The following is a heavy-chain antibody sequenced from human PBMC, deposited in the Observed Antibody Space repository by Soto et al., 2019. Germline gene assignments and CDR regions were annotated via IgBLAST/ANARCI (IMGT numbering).Heavy chain of an antibody. CDR1: GCSISSINNHFSNHY. Sequence: SETLSLTCTVSGCSISSINNHFSNHYCSWIRQPPGKGLEWIGYIYYSGSTNYNPSLKSRVTISEDTSKNQLSLKLSSVTAADTAVYYCARLRRGYSGYDAPDYWGQGTLVTVSS. D-gene: IGHD5-12*01. CDR2: IYYSGST. CDR3: ARLRRGYSGYDAPDY. J-gene: IGHJ4*02. V-gene: IGHV4-59*08.